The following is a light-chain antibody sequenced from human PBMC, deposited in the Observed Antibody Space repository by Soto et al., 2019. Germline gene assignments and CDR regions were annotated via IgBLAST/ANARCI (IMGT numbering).Light chain of an antibody. CDR1: RSVSSSY. Sequence: EIVLTQSPGTLSLSPGERATLSCRASRSVSSSYLAWYQQKPGQAPRLLIYGASSRATGIPDRFSGSGSGTDFTLTISRLEPEDFAVYYCQQYGSSPLGQGTRLEIK. J-gene: IGKJ5*01. V-gene: IGKV3-20*01. CDR3: QQYGSSP. CDR2: GAS.